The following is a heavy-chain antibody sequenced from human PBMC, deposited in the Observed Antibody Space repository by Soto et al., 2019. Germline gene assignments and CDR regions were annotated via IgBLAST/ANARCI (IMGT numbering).Heavy chain of an antibody. Sequence: EVQLLESGGGLVQPGGSLRLSCAASGFTFSTYAMIWVRQAPGKGLEWVSVITGSGGSTYYADSVKGRFTISRDTSKNTLFLQMNSLRAEDTAVYYCAKDRYGDYGGIDYWCPGTMVTVSS. D-gene: IGHD4-17*01. J-gene: IGHJ4*02. CDR3: AKDRYGDYGGIDY. CDR2: ITGSGGST. CDR1: GFTFSTYA. V-gene: IGHV3-23*01.